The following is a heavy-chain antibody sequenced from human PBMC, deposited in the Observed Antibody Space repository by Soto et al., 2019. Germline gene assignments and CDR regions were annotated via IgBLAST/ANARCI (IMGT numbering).Heavy chain of an antibody. CDR3: AKEGIFMYYLDY. D-gene: IGHD2-15*01. CDR2: ISGSGGST. CDR1: GFTFSSYA. V-gene: IGHV3-23*01. J-gene: IGHJ4*02. Sequence: EVQLLESGGGLVQPGGSLRLSCAASGFTFSSYAMSWVRQAPGKGLEWVSAISGSGGSTYYADSVKGRFTISRDNSKNTLYLKMNSLRAEDTAVDYCAKEGIFMYYLDYWGQGTLVTVSS.